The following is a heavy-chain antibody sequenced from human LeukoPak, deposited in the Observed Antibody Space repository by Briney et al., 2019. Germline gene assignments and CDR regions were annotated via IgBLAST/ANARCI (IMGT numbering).Heavy chain of an antibody. CDR1: GYSFTSYW. J-gene: IGHJ3*02. CDR3: ARRGRDSPTTFFGAFDI. D-gene: IGHD3-3*01. CDR2: IYPGDSDT. Sequence: NHGESLKISCKGSGYSFTSYWIGWVRQMPGKGLEWMGIIYPGDSDTRYSPSFQGQVTISADKSISTAYLQWSSLKASDTATYYCARRGRDSPTTFFGAFDIWGQGTMVTVSS. V-gene: IGHV5-51*01.